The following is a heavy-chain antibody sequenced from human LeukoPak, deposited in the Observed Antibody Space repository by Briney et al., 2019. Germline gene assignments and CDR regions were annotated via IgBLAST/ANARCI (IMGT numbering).Heavy chain of an antibody. CDR3: AREGQQLVPPFDY. J-gene: IGHJ4*02. D-gene: IGHD6-6*01. Sequence: SETLSLTCTVSGGSISSGSYYWSWIRQPAGKGLEWIGRIYTSGSTNYNPSLESRVTISVDTSKNQFSLKLTSLTAADTAVYYCAREGQQLVPPFDYWGQGNLVTVSS. V-gene: IGHV4-61*02. CDR2: IYTSGST. CDR1: GGSISSGSYY.